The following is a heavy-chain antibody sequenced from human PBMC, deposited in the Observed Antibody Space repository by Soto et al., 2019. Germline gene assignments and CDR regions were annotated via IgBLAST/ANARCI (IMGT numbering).Heavy chain of an antibody. V-gene: IGHV1-2*02. CDR1: GYSFTGYY. CDR3: ARGDYGTGGYPFPYFDY. D-gene: IGHD2-8*02. Sequence: HEHLVQSGAEVKRPGASLKVSCKASGYSFTGYYIHWVRQAPGQGLEWMGWINTDSGATNYAQNFQGRVTLTSDTSISTASMDLTSLTADDTAVYYWARGDYGTGGYPFPYFDYWGQGSLVIVSS. J-gene: IGHJ4*02. CDR2: INTDSGAT.